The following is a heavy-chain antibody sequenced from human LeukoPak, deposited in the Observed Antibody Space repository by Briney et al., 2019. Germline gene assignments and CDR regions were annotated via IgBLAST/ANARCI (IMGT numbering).Heavy chain of an antibody. CDR2: ISYDGSNK. CDR3: AKDILAAGLFFDY. Sequence: GGSLRLSCAASGFTFSIYAMHWVRQAPGKGLEWVAVISYDGSNKYYADSEKGRFTISRDNSKNTLYLQMNSLRADDTAVYYCAKDILAAGLFFDYWGQGILVTVSS. CDR1: GFTFSIYA. D-gene: IGHD6-13*01. J-gene: IGHJ4*02. V-gene: IGHV3-30-3*02.